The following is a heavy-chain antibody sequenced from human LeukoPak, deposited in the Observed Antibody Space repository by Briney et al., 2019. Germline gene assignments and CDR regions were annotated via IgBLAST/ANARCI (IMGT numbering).Heavy chain of an antibody. CDR1: GGSFSGYY. J-gene: IGHJ5*02. V-gene: IGHV4-34*01. D-gene: IGHD2-2*01. CDR3: ARRANKELLLAWFDP. Sequence: SETLSLTCAVDGGSFSGYYWSWIRQPPGKGLEWIGEINHSGSTNYNPSLKSRVTISVDTSKNQFSLKLSSVTAADTAVYCCARRANKELLLAWFDPWGQGTLVTVSS. CDR2: INHSGST.